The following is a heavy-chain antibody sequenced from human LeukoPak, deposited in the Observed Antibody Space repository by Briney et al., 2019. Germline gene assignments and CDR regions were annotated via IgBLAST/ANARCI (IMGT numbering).Heavy chain of an antibody. V-gene: IGHV1-2*02. J-gene: IGHJ4*02. Sequence: ASVKVSCKASGYTFTGYYMHWVRQAPGQGLEWMGWINPNSGGTNYAQKFQGRVTMTRDTSISTAYMELSRLRSDDTAVYYCARGESYRYYDSSGYRDYWGQGTLVTVSS. CDR3: ARGESYRYYDSSGYRDY. CDR2: INPNSGGT. CDR1: GYTFTGYY. D-gene: IGHD3-22*01.